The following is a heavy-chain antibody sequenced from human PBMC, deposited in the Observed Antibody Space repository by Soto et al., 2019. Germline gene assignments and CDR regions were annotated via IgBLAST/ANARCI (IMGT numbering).Heavy chain of an antibody. CDR1: GGSMSVSNYH. D-gene: IGHD3-16*01. V-gene: IGHV4-39*01. CDR3: ATYGGDTGRFDY. CDR2: SGTT. Sequence: SETLSLTCTVSGGSMSVSNYHWTWIRQSPGKGPEWIGSGTTSYNPSLKSRVTISVDTSQSQFSLKMHSVTAADTAVYYCATYGGDTGRFDYWGQGIMVT. J-gene: IGHJ4*02.